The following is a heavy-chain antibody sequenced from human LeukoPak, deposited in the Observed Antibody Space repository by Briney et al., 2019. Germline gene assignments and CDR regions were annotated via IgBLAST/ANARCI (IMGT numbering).Heavy chain of an antibody. J-gene: IGHJ4*02. CDR2: IDPSDSYT. CDR3: AREWYCSGGSCYYYFVY. V-gene: IGHV5-10-1*01. Sequence: HGESLKISCKGSGYSFTSYWISWVRQMPGKGLEWMGRIDPSDSYTNYSPSFQGHVTISADKSISTAYLQWSSLKASDTAMYYCAREWYCSGGSCYYYFVYWGQGTLVTVSS. D-gene: IGHD2-15*01. CDR1: GYSFTSYW.